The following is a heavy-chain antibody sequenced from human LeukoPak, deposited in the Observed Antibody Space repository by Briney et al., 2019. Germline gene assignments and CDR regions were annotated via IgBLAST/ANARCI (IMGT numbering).Heavy chain of an antibody. D-gene: IGHD4-17*01. V-gene: IGHV5-51*01. CDR2: IYPGDSDT. CDR3: ARSRLMTTVTTDAFDI. Sequence: GESLKISCKGSGYSFTSYWIGWVRQMPGKGLEWMGIIYPGDSDTRYSPSFQGQVTISADKSISTAYLQWSSLKASDIAMYYCARSRLMTTVTTDAFDIWGQGTMVTVSS. CDR1: GYSFTSYW. J-gene: IGHJ3*02.